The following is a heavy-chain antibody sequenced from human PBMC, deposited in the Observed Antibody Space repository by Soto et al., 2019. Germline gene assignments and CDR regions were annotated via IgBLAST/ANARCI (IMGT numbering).Heavy chain of an antibody. Sequence: PGGSLRLSCAASGFTFSTYAMSWVRQAPGKGLEWVSAISGSGGSTHYADSVKGRFTISRDNAKNSLYLQMNSLRAEDTAVYYCASHPYSSSWYSWGQGTLVTVS. CDR3: ASHPYSSSWYS. V-gene: IGHV3-23*01. J-gene: IGHJ4*02. CDR1: GFTFSTYA. CDR2: ISGSGGST. D-gene: IGHD6-13*01.